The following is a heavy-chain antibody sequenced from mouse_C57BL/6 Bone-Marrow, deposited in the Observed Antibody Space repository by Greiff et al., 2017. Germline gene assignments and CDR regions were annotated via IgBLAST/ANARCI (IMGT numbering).Heavy chain of an antibody. CDR2: ISNGGGST. J-gene: IGHJ4*01. CDR3: ARLYSNYAYYAMDY. CDR1: GFTFSDYY. Sequence: EVKLVESGGGLVQPGGSLKLSCAASGFTFSDYYMYWVRQTPEKRLEWVAYISNGGGSTYYPDTVKGRFTISRDNAKNTLYLQMSRLKSEDTAMYYCARLYSNYAYYAMDYWGQGTSVTVSS. V-gene: IGHV5-12*01. D-gene: IGHD2-5*01.